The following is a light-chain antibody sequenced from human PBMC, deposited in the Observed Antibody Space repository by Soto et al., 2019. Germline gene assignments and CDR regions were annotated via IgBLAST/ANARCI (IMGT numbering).Light chain of an antibody. CDR3: QQHNHWPS. V-gene: IGKV3-15*01. J-gene: IGKJ2*01. Sequence: EIVMTQSPATLSVSQGERATLSCRASQSVSSNLAWFQQKPGQAPRLLLYAVSTRATGVPGRFSGSGSGTEFTLTISSLQSEDSAVYYCQQHNHWPSCGQGTKLEIK. CDR1: QSVSSN. CDR2: AVS.